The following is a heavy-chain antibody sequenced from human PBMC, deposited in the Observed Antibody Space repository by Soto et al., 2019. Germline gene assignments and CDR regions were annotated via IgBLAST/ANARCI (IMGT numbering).Heavy chain of an antibody. CDR3: ARSREFDY. CDR1: GDSTRIRYW. CDR2: VNQSGTS. J-gene: IGHJ4*02. Sequence: NPSETLSLTCGVSGDSTRIRYWWTWLRRPPGRGLEWIGEVNQSGTSNYNPSLKSRVTISIDNSNNHFSLKMTSVTAADTAVYYCARSREFDYWSQGTLVTVSS. V-gene: IGHV4-4*02.